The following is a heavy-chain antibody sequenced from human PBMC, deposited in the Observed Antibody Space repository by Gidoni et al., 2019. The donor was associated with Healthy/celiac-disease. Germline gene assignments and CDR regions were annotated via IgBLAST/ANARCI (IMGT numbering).Heavy chain of an antibody. J-gene: IGHJ4*02. CDR3: ARGLGDQDY. D-gene: IGHD3-16*01. CDR2: INHSGSR. Sequence: QVQLQQCGAGLVKPSETLSLTCAVYGGSFSGYYWSWIRQPPGKGLEWIGEINHSGSRNYNPSLKSRVTISVDTSKNQFSLKLSSVTAADTAVYYCARGLGDQDYWGQGTLVTVSS. V-gene: IGHV4-34*01. CDR1: GGSFSGYY.